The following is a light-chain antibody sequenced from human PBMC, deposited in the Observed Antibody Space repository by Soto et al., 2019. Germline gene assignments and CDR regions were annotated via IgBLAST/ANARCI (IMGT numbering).Light chain of an antibody. CDR1: QNIRSY. CDR2: ATS. J-gene: IGKJ1*01. Sequence: DIQMTQSPTSLSASVGDRVTITCRASQNIRSYLNWYQQLPGKAPNLLIYATSILQTGVPSRFSGRGTGTDFTLTINGLQPEDFATYYCQQGYTTRWTFGQGTKVEIK. V-gene: IGKV1-39*01. CDR3: QQGYTTRWT.